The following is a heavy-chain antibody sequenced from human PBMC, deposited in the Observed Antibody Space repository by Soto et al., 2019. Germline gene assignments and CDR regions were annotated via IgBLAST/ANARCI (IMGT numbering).Heavy chain of an antibody. V-gene: IGHV3-33*01. J-gene: IGHJ5*02. CDR3: ARGGRTKVSPFDP. D-gene: IGHD4-17*01. CDR2: IWYDGSNK. CDR1: GFTFSSYG. Sequence: PGGSLRLSCAASGFTFSSYGMHWVRQAPGKGLEWVAVIWYDGSNKYYADSVKGRFTISRDNSKNTLYLQMNSLRAEDTAVYYCARGGRTKVSPFDPWGQGTLVTVSS.